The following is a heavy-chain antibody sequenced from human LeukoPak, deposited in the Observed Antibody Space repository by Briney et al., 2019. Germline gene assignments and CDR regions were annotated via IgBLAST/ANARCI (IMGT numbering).Heavy chain of an antibody. V-gene: IGHV3-7*01. CDR2: INQDESNK. CDR1: GFTFSDHW. CDR3: AISTYSSSPS. J-gene: IGHJ5*02. Sequence: GGSLRLSCATSGFTFSDHWMIWVRQAPGKGLEWVANINQDESNKYYVGSVEGRLTISRDNAKNSLYLQMNSLRAEDTAMYYCAISTYSSSPSWGQGTLVTVSS. D-gene: IGHD6-6*01.